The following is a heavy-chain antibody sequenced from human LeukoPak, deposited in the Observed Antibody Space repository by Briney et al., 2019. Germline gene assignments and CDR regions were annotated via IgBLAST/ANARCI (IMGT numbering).Heavy chain of an antibody. Sequence: GSLRLSCAASGFIFSSAWMTWVRQAPGKGLEWVSVIYSGGSTYYADSVKGRFTISRHNSKNTLYLQMNSLRAEDTAVYYCARDSGYFDYWGQGTLVTVSS. J-gene: IGHJ4*02. D-gene: IGHD3-22*01. CDR1: GFIFSSAW. V-gene: IGHV3-53*04. CDR2: IYSGGST. CDR3: ARDSGYFDY.